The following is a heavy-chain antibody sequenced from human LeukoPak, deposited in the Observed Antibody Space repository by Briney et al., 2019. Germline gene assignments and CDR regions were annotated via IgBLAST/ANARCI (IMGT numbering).Heavy chain of an antibody. V-gene: IGHV1-2*02. J-gene: IGHJ6*02. D-gene: IGHD5-18*01. Sequence: ASVKVSCQASGYTFTRYYMHWVRQAPGQRLEGMGWINPNSGGTNFAQKFQGRVTKTRDTSISTAYMELSRLRSDDTAVYYGARFLEIQLWSRLDYYGMDVWGQGTTVTVSS. CDR2: INPNSGGT. CDR3: ARFLEIQLWSRLDYYGMDV. CDR1: GYTFTRYY.